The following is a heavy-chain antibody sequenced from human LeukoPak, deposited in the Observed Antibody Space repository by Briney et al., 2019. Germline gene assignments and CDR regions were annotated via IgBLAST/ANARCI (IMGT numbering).Heavy chain of an antibody. V-gene: IGHV4-34*01. Sequence: SETLSLTCAVYGGSFSNYYWNWIRQPPGKGLEWLGEINDNGRANYNPSLMSRVTVSVDTSKNQFSLRLTSVTAMDTAVYYCARRWNYGRNYYIDVWGKGATVSVSS. D-gene: IGHD1-7*01. CDR1: GGSFSNYY. CDR3: ARRWNYGRNYYIDV. CDR2: INDNGRA. J-gene: IGHJ6*03.